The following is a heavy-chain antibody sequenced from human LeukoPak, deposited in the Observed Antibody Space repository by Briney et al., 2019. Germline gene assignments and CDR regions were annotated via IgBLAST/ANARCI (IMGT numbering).Heavy chain of an antibody. Sequence: KPSETLSLTCAVYGGSFSGYYWSWIRQPPGKGLEWIGEINHSGSTNYNPSLKSRVTISVDTSKNQFSLKLSSVTAADTAVYYCARGGSFSSGYHNWFDPWGQGTLVTVSS. CDR3: ARGGSFSSGYHNWFDP. CDR1: GGSFSGYY. CDR2: INHSGST. V-gene: IGHV4-34*01. J-gene: IGHJ5*02. D-gene: IGHD3-3*01.